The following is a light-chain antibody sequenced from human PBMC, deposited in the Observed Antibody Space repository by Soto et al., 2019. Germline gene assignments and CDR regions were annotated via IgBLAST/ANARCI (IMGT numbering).Light chain of an antibody. CDR1: QSVSSSY. V-gene: IGKV3-20*01. J-gene: IGKJ2*01. Sequence: ELVLTQSPGTLSLSPGERATLSCRASQSVSSSYLAWYQQKPGQAPRLLIYGASSRATGIPDRFSGSGSGTDFTLTISRLEPGDLAVYYCKQYDGPPQYSFGHGTKVDIX. CDR3: KQYDGPPQYS. CDR2: GAS.